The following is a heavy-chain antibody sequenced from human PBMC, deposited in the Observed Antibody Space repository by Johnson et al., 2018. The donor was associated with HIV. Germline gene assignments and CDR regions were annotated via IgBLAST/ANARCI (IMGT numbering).Heavy chain of an antibody. V-gene: IGHV3-30*02. CDR3: ALAAIAAAGDAFDI. D-gene: IGHD6-13*01. J-gene: IGHJ3*02. CDR2: IRYDGSNK. CDR1: GFTFSSYG. Sequence: QVQLVESGGGVVQPGGSLRLSCAASGFTFSSYGMHWVRQAPGKGLEWVAFIRYDGSNKYYADSVKGRFTISRDNSKNTLYLQMNSLRAEDTAVYYCALAAIAAAGDAFDIWGQGTMVTVSS.